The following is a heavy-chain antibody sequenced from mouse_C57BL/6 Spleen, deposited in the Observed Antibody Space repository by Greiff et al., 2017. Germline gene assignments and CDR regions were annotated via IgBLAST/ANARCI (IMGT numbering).Heavy chain of an antibody. Sequence: QVHVKQSGAELAKPGASVKLSCTASGYTFTSYWMHWVKQRPGQGLEWIGYINPSSGYTKYTQKFKDKATLTADKSSSTAYMQLSSLTYEDSAVYYCARMGTTAYYFDDWGPGTTLTGSS. CDR1: GYTFTSYW. CDR3: ARMGTTAYYFDD. CDR2: INPSSGYT. V-gene: IGHV1-7*01. J-gene: IGHJ2*01. D-gene: IGHD1-2*01.